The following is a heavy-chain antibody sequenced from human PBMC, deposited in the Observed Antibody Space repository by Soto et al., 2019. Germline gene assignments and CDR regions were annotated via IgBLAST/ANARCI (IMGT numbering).Heavy chain of an antibody. CDR1: GFVFRSYW. J-gene: IGHJ4*02. Sequence: TGGSLRLSCAASGFVFRSYWMSWVRQAPGKGLEWVANINQDGSEKYYVDSVRGRFIISRDNAENSLYLQMNSLRAEDTALYYCARDGVAAGLYLDNWGQGTLVTVS. CDR3: ARDGVAAGLYLDN. CDR2: INQDGSEK. D-gene: IGHD6-19*01. V-gene: IGHV3-7*01.